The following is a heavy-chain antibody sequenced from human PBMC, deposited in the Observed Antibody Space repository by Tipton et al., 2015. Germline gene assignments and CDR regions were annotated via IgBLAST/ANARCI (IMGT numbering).Heavy chain of an antibody. CDR2: IHHSGST. D-gene: IGHD4-23*01. J-gene: IGHJ4*02. CDR3: ARARGRHGGLFDS. V-gene: IGHV4-4*02. CDR1: GGAINNSNW. Sequence: TLSLTCTVSGGAINNSNWWNWVRQPPGKGLEWIGEIHHSGSTNYNPSLKSRVTISVDKSKNQLFLKLNSVTAADTAVYYCARARGRHGGLFDSWGQGILVTVSS.